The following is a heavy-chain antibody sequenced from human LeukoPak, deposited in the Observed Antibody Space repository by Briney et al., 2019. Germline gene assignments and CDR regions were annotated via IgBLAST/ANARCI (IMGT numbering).Heavy chain of an antibody. CDR2: IIPILGIA. Sequence: WASVKVSCKASGGTLSSYAISWVRQAPGQGLEWMGRIIPILGIANYAQKFQGRVTITADKSTSTAYMELSSLRSEDTAVYYCARDEPNYPFDYWGQGTLVTVSS. V-gene: IGHV1-69*04. CDR3: ARDEPNYPFDY. D-gene: IGHD4/OR15-4a*01. CDR1: GGTLSSYA. J-gene: IGHJ4*02.